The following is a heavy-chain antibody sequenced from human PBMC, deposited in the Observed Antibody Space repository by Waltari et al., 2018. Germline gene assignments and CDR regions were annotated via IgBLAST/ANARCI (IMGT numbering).Heavy chain of an antibody. CDR3: ATLILCGGHCYLEYSAFDI. CDR2: IYHSGST. D-gene: IGHD2-21*01. CDR1: VYAISSGAY. V-gene: IGHV4-38-2*01. J-gene: IGHJ3*02. Sequence: QVHLQESGPGLVKPSETLALTCAGSVYAISSGAYWGGVRQPPGKGLEWIGSIYHSGSTYYNPSLKSRVTISVDTSKNQFSLKLSSVTAADTAVYYCATLILCGGHCYLEYSAFDIWGQGTMVTVSS.